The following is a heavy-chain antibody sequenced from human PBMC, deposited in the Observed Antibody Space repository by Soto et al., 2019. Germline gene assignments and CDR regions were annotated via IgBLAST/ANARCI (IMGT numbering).Heavy chain of an antibody. Sequence: SETLSLTCAVYGGSFSGYYWRWIRQPPGKGLEWIGEINHSGSTNYNPSLKSRVTISVDTSKNQFSLKLSSVTAADTAVYYCARVPMVEYYGMDVWGQGTTVTVS. CDR1: GGSFSGYY. V-gene: IGHV4-34*01. J-gene: IGHJ6*02. CDR2: INHSGST. D-gene: IGHD3-10*01. CDR3: ARVPMVEYYGMDV.